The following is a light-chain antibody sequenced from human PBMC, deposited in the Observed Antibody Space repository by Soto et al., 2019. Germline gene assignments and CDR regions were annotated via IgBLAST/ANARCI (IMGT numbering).Light chain of an antibody. CDR1: QSVNIW. CDR2: LAS. V-gene: IGKV1-5*03. CDR3: QQYNDYRT. J-gene: IGKJ1*01. Sequence: DIQMTQSPSTLSASVGDTVTITCRASQSVNIWLAWYQQKPGRAPNLLIYLASTLASGVPSRFSGSGSGTDFTLTISSLQPDDFATYYCQQYNDYRTLGPGPNVDIK.